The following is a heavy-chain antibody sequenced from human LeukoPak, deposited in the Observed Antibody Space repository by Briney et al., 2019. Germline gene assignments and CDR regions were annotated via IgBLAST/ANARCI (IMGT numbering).Heavy chain of an antibody. CDR1: GFTFNSYA. CDR3: AKDGIAAASTPFDY. J-gene: IGHJ4*02. V-gene: IGHV3-23*01. Sequence: GGSLSLSCAASGFTFNSYAMTWVRQAPGKGLEWVSSISGNGGSTYYTDSVKGRFTISRDNSKNTLYLQMNSLRAEDTALYYCAKDGIAAASTPFDYWGQGTLVTVSS. D-gene: IGHD6-13*01. CDR2: ISGNGGST.